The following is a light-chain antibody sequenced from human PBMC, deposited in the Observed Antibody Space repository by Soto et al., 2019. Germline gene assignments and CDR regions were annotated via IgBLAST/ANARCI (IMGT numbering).Light chain of an antibody. J-gene: IGLJ3*02. Sequence: QSVLTQPPSASGTPGQRVTISCSGSSSNIGSNYVYWYQQLPGTAPKLLIYRNNQRPSGVPDRFSGSKSGTSASLANSGLRSEDEADYYCAAWDDSLSGWVFGGGTKVTVL. CDR3: AAWDDSLSGWV. CDR2: RNN. CDR1: SSNIGSNY. V-gene: IGLV1-47*01.